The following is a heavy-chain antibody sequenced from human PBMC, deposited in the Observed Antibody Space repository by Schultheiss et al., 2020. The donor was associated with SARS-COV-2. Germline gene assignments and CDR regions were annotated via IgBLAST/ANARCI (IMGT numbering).Heavy chain of an antibody. J-gene: IGHJ6*02. CDR2: IRSRANSYAT. D-gene: IGHD3-16*02. Sequence: GGSLRLSCAASGFTFSDSAMHWVRQAYGKGLEWVGRIRSRANSYATTYAASVKGRFTISRDDSKNTAYLQMNSPKTEDTAVYYCTRETHNYVWGSYRTSGMDVWGQGTTVTVSS. CDR3: TRETHNYVWGSYRTSGMDV. V-gene: IGHV3-73*01. CDR1: GFTFSDSA.